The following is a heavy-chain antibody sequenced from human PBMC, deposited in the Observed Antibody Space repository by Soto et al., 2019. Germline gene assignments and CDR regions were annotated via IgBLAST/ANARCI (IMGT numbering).Heavy chain of an antibody. CDR2: IIPILGIA. D-gene: IGHD5-12*01. CDR1: GGTFSSYT. V-gene: IGHV1-69*02. CDR3: ARGLNSRNIVATFDAFDI. J-gene: IGHJ3*02. Sequence: ASVKVSCKASGGTFSSYTISWVRQAPGQGLEWMGRIIPILGIANYAQKFQGRVTITADKSTSTAYMELSSLRSEDTAVYYCARGLNSRNIVATFDAFDIWGQGTMVTVSS.